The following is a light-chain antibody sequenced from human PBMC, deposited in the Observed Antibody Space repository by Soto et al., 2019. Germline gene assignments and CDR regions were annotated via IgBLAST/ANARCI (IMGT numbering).Light chain of an antibody. V-gene: IGKV3-20*01. J-gene: IGKJ5*01. CDR3: QQYTGPPTT. CDR2: GAS. Sequence: TQSQDTLSLSPGERATLSCSASQTVSSNYLAWCQQRPGQAPRLLIYGASTRAAGIPDRFSGSGSGPDFTLTITRLEPEDSAVYFCQQYTGPPTTFGQRTRLEIK. CDR1: QTVSSNY.